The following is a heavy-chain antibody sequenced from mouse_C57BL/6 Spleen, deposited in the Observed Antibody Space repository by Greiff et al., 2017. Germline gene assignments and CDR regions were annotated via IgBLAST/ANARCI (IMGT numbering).Heavy chain of an antibody. Sequence: VQLQQSGAELVRPGSSVKLSCKASGYTFTSYWMDWVKQRPGQGLEWIGNIYPSDSETHYNQKFKDKATLTVDKSSSTAYMQLSSLTSEDSAVYYCARRGLTGDGMYYFDYWGQGTTLTVSS. J-gene: IGHJ2*01. V-gene: IGHV1-61*01. D-gene: IGHD4-1*01. CDR1: GYTFTSYW. CDR3: ARRGLTGDGMYYFDY. CDR2: IYPSDSET.